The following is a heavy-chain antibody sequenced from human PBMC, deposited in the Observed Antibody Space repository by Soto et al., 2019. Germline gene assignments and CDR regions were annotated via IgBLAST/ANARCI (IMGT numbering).Heavy chain of an antibody. J-gene: IGHJ4*02. Sequence: KASETLSLTCTVSGGSISSSSYYWGWIRQPPGKGLEWVGSIYYSGSTYYNPSLKSRVTISVDTSKNQFSLKLSSVTAADTAVYYCARHGLSRDSGSYLRYWGQGTLVTVSS. CDR1: GGSISSSSYY. CDR2: IYYSGST. CDR3: ARHGLSRDSGSYLRY. V-gene: IGHV4-39*01. D-gene: IGHD1-26*01.